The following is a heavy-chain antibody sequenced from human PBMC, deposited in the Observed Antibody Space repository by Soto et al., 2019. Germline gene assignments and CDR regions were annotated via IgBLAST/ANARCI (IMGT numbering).Heavy chain of an antibody. J-gene: IGHJ6*02. CDR2: ISADNGHT. Sequence: QVQLVQSGDDVKKPGDSVKVSCKASGYTLTSYGISWVRQAPGQGLEWVGWISADNGHTIYAERLQGRVTVTADTSTSTVYMELRSLRPDDTALYYCARAPMRFLEWSYGGMDVWGQGTTVTVSS. CDR1: GYTLTSYG. CDR3: ARAPMRFLEWSYGGMDV. V-gene: IGHV1-18*01. D-gene: IGHD3-3*01.